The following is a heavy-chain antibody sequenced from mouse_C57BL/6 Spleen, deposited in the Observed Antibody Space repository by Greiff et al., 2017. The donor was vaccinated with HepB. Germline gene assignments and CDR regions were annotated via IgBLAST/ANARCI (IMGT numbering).Heavy chain of an antibody. CDR3: TRGTTVGWYFDV. CDR2: IDPETGGT. CDR1: GYTFTDYE. Sequence: QVQLQQSGAELVRPGASVTLSCKASGYTFTDYEMHWVKQTPVHGLEWIGAIDPETGGTAYNQKFKGKAILTADKSSSTAYMELRSLKSEDSAVNYCTRGTTVGWYFDVWGTGTTVTVSS. J-gene: IGHJ1*03. D-gene: IGHD1-1*01. V-gene: IGHV1-15*01.